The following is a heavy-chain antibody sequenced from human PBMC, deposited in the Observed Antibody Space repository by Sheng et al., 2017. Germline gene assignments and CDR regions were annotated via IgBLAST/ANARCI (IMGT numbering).Heavy chain of an antibody. CDR1: GFTFRIYG. D-gene: IGHD3-22*01. V-gene: IGHV3-33*06. J-gene: IGHJ3*02. Sequence: QVQLVESGGGVVQPGRSLRLSCAASGFTFRIYGMHWARQAPGKGLEWVAAIWHDGSNEYYADSVKGRFTISRDNSKNTLYLQMNSLRAEDTALYYCAKGRRPNSSGYPDAFDIWGQGTMVTVSS. CDR3: AKGRRPNSSGYPDAFDI. CDR2: IWHDGSNE.